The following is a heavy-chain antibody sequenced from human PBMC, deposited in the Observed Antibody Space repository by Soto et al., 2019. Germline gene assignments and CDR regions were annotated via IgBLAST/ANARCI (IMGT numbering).Heavy chain of an antibody. CDR2: ISAYNGNT. D-gene: IGHD5-18*01. J-gene: IGHJ4*02. CDR1: GYTFTSYG. V-gene: IGHV1-18*01. Sequence: ASVKVSCKASGYTFTSYGISWVRQAPGQGLEWMGWISAYNGNTNYAQKLQGRVTMTTDTPTSTAYMELRSLRSDDTAVYYCASVDTAMAAFDYWGQGTLVTVSS. CDR3: ASVDTAMAAFDY.